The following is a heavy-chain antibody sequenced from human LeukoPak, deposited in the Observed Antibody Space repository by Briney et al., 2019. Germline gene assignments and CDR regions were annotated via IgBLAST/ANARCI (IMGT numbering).Heavy chain of an antibody. CDR2: INHSGST. J-gene: IGHJ6*03. V-gene: IGHV4-34*01. CDR3: ARLTARDYYYMDV. CDR1: GGSFSGYD. D-gene: IGHD2-21*02. Sequence: PSETLSLTCAVYGGSFSGYDWHWIRQPPGKGLEWIGEINHSGSTNYNPSLKSRVTISVDTSKNQFSLKLSSVTAADTAVYYCARLTARDYYYMDVWGKGTTVTVSS.